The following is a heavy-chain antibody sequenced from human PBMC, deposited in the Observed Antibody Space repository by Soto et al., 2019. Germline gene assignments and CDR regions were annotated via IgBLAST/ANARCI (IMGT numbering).Heavy chain of an antibody. J-gene: IGHJ6*02. Sequence: GGSLRLSCVASGLTFRNFVMRWVRQTPGKGLEWVSTITETGGDTYYTDSVKGRFTISRDNSKNTLYLQMSSLRAEDTALYYCAKASSDRHHMDVWGQGTTVTVSS. CDR1: GLTFRNFV. CDR3: AKASSDRHHMDV. CDR2: ITETGGDT. V-gene: IGHV3-23*01.